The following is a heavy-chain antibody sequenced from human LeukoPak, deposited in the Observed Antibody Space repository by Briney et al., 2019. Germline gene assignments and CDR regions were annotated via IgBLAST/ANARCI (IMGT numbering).Heavy chain of an antibody. V-gene: IGHV1-69*04. Sequence: SVTLSCKVSGGTFSSYATSWVRQAPGQGLEWMGRIITIVGIANYAQKSQNIETIPTVNSTSTAYMALSSLRTEDTAVYDCARCLRHDAFDIWGQGTMVTVSS. D-gene: IGHD5/OR15-5a*01. CDR1: GGTFSSYA. J-gene: IGHJ3*02. CDR2: IITIVGIA. CDR3: ARCLRHDAFDI.